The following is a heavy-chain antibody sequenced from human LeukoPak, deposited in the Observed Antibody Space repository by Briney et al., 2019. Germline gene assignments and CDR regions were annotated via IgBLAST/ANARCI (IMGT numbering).Heavy chain of an antibody. J-gene: IGHJ4*02. Sequence: GGSLRLSCAASGFTFSSYWMSWVRQAPGKGLEWVANIKQDGSEENFVGSVKGRFTIPRDNAKKSLYLQMNSLRAEDTAVYYCARGSSAGASLRHDYWGQGTLVTVSS. CDR2: IKQDGSEE. V-gene: IGHV3-7*03. D-gene: IGHD1-26*01. CDR3: ARGSSAGASLRHDY. CDR1: GFTFSSYW.